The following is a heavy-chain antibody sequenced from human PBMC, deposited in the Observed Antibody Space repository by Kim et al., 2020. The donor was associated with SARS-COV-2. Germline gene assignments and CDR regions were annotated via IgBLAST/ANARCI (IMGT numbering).Heavy chain of an antibody. CDR2: ISETGEST. V-gene: IGHV3-23*01. CDR1: GFTFSTYG. CDR3: AKDFKGRYFYDGGGFWNY. Sequence: GGSLRLSCAASGFTFSTYGMSWVRQAPGKGLEWVSAISETGESTNYADSVKGRFTISRDNSKNTLYLQMNSLRVEDTAVYYCAKDFKGRYFYDGGGFWNYWGQGTLVTVSS. J-gene: IGHJ4*02. D-gene: IGHD3-22*01.